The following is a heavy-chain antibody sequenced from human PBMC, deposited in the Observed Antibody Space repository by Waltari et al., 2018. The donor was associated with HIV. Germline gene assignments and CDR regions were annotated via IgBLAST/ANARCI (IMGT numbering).Heavy chain of an antibody. CDR3: ATSGHGGPYYYYGLDV. CDR1: GGTLSELS. V-gene: IGHV1-24*01. J-gene: IGHJ6*02. Sequence: QVHLVQSGAAVKEPGSSVKVSCKLSGGTLSELSIHWVPQAPGKGLEWMGVIEPEDGATIHAQKLQARVTMTEDTSTDTAYMELSSLTSEDTAVYFCATSGHGGPYYYYGLDVWGQGTTVTGSS. D-gene: IGHD5-12*01. CDR2: IEPEDGAT.